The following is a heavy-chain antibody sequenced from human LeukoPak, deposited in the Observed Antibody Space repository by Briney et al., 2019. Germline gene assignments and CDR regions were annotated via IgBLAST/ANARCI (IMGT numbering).Heavy chain of an antibody. CDR2: IYYSGST. Sequence: SETLSLTCTASGGSISSSSYYWGWLRQPPGKGLEWIGSIYYSGSTYYNPSLKSRVTISVDTSKNQFPLKLSSVTAADTAVYYCARRWWYDWFDPWGQGTLVTVSS. V-gene: IGHV4-39*01. J-gene: IGHJ5*02. D-gene: IGHD2-15*01. CDR3: ARRWWYDWFDP. CDR1: GGSISSSSYY.